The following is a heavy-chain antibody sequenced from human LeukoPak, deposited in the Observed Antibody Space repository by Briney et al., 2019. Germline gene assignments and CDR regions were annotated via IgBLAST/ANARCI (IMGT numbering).Heavy chain of an antibody. CDR2: IYYSGST. Sequence: PSETLSLTCTVSGGSISSSSYYWGWIRQPPGKGLEWIGSIYYSGSTYYSPSLKSRVTISVDTSKNQFSLKLSSVTAADTAVYYCAIGWYFDLWGRGTLVTVSS. J-gene: IGHJ2*01. CDR1: GGSISSSSYY. CDR3: AIGWYFDL. V-gene: IGHV4-39*01.